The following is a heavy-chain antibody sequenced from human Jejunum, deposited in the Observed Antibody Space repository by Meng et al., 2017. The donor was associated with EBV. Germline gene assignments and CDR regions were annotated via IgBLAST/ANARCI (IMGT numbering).Heavy chain of an antibody. J-gene: IGHJ4*02. D-gene: IGHD1-26*01. Sequence: QVQLVQSWSELSKPGASVKISCKTSGDTFTNYAMNWVRQAPGQGLEWMAWINTKTGNPAYAQGFTGRFVFSLDMSVTTIYLQISSLEAEDTAIYYCARAVVGSTSLDYWGQGTLVTVSS. CDR1: GDTFTNYA. V-gene: IGHV7-4-1*02. CDR2: INTKTGNP. CDR3: ARAVVGSTSLDY.